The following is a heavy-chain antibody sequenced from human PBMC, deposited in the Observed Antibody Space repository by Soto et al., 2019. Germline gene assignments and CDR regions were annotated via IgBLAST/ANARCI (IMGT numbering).Heavy chain of an antibody. D-gene: IGHD3-16*01. Sequence: QLQLQESGPGLVKPSETLSLTCTVSGGSISSSSYYWGWIRQPPGKGQEWIGSIYYSGSTYYNPSLKSRVTISVDTSKNQFSLQLRSVTAADTAVYYCARHTSALRNFDYWGQGTLVTVSS. J-gene: IGHJ4*02. CDR3: ARHTSALRNFDY. V-gene: IGHV4-39*01. CDR2: IYYSGST. CDR1: GGSISSSSYY.